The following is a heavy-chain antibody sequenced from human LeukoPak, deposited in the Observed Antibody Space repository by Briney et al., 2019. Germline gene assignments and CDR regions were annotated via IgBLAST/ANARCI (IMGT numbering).Heavy chain of an antibody. CDR2: IYYSGST. CDR3: AKSGIVGATTD. V-gene: IGHV4-31*03. D-gene: IGHD1-26*01. J-gene: IGHJ4*02. Sequence: SETLSLTCTVSGGSISSGGYYWSWIRQHPGKGLEWIGYIYYSGSTYYNPSLKSRVTISVDTSENQFSLKLSSVTAADTAVYYCAKSGIVGATTDWGQRTLVTVSS. CDR1: GGSISSGGYY.